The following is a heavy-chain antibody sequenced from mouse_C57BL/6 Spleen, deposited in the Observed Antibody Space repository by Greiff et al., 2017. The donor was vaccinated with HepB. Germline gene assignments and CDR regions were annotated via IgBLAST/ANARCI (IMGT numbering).Heavy chain of an antibody. V-gene: IGHV1-55*01. J-gene: IGHJ4*01. D-gene: IGHD1-1*01. CDR1: GYTFTSYW. CDR3: ARRGLITTVVGRFQYYAMDY. CDR2: IYPGSGST. Sequence: VQLQQPGAELVKPGDSVKMSCKASGYTFTSYWITWVKQRPGQGLEWIGDIYPGSGSTNYNEKFKSKATLTVDTSSSTAYMQLSSLTSEDSAVYYCARRGLITTVVGRFQYYAMDYWGQGTSVTVSS.